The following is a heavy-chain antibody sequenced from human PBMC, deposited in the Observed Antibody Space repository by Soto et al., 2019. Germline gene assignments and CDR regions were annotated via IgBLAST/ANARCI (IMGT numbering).Heavy chain of an antibody. CDR3: ARTNDYGDYVYLGLGY. Sequence: GGSLRLSCAASGFTVSSNYMSWVRQAPGKGLEWVSVIYSGGSTYYADSVKGRFTISRDNSKNTLYLQMNSLRAEDTAVYYCARTNDYGDYVYLGLGYWGQGTLVTVSS. V-gene: IGHV3-53*01. J-gene: IGHJ4*02. CDR2: IYSGGST. D-gene: IGHD4-17*01. CDR1: GFTVSSNY.